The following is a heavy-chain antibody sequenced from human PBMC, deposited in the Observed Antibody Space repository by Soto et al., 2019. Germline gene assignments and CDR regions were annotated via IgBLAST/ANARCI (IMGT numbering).Heavy chain of an antibody. CDR2: ISAYNGNT. D-gene: IGHD3-16*01. CDR1: GYTFTSYG. CDR3: ARVPPLGGAAFWDYGMDV. Sequence: ASVKVSCKASGYTFTSYGISWVRQAPGQGLEWMGWISAYNGNTNYAQKLQGRVTMTTDTSTSTAYMELRSLRSDDTAVYYCARVPPLGGAAFWDYGMDVWGQGTTVTVSS. V-gene: IGHV1-18*01. J-gene: IGHJ6*02.